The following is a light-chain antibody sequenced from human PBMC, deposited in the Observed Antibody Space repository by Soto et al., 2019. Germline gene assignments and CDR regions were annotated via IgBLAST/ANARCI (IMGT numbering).Light chain of an antibody. CDR1: ERIFTY. CDR2: RAS. J-gene: IGKJ3*01. CDR3: QQSYNIPRT. Sequence: DIQMTQSPSSLSASVGARVTITSRASERIFTYLNWYQQKPGKAPKLLIYRASSLQSGVPSKFSGRGSGTDFTLTISSLQPEDFATYYCQQSYNIPRTFGPGTKVEIK. V-gene: IGKV1-39*01.